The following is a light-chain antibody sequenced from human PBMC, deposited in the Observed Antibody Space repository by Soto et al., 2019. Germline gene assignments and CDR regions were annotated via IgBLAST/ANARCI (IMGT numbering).Light chain of an antibody. CDR3: SSYRSGGTAV. CDR2: EVS. V-gene: IGLV2-14*01. CDR1: NSDVGGFNY. J-gene: IGLJ2*01. Sequence: QSALTQPASVSGSPGQSITISCTGTNSDVGGFNYVSWYQQHPGKAPKLMIYEVSNRPSGVSNRFSGSKSGNTASLTISWLQAEYEADYYCSSYRSGGTAVFGGGTKLTVL.